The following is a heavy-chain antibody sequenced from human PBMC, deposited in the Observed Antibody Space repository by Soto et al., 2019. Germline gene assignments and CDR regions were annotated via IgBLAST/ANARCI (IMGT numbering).Heavy chain of an antibody. J-gene: IGHJ4*02. CDR1: GFSLSNARMG. D-gene: IGHD2-2*02. CDR2: IFSNDEK. Sequence: QVTLKESGPVLVQPTETLTLTCTVSGFSLSNARMGVSWIRQPPGKALEWLAHIFSNDEKSYSTSLKSRLTISKDTSKSQVVLTMTNMDPVDTATYYCARIRTCSSTSCYTGDYGDYFDYWGQGTLVTVSS. CDR3: ARIRTCSSTSCYTGDYGDYFDY. V-gene: IGHV2-26*01.